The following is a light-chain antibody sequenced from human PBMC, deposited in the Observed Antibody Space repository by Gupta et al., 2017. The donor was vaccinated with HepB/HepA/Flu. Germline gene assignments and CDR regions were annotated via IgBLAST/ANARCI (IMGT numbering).Light chain of an antibody. V-gene: IGKV3-20*01. CDR2: GAS. J-gene: IGKJ1*01. CDR3: HQDASSLWT. Sequence: EIVLTQSPGTLSLSPGERATLSCRASQTISSKYLGWYQQRVGQAPRLLIYGASSRATGIPDRFSGSGAGTDFTLTISRLEPEDFAVYYCHQDASSLWTFGQGTKVEV. CDR1: QTISSKY.